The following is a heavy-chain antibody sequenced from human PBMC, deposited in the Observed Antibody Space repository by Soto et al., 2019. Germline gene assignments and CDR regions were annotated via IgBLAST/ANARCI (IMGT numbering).Heavy chain of an antibody. V-gene: IGHV1-69*01. J-gene: IGHJ4*02. CDR2: IIPIFGIA. D-gene: IGHD3-22*01. CDR3: ARDQAPFDSSGYYYFDY. CDR1: GGTFSSYA. Sequence: QVQLVQSGAEVKKPGSSVKVSCKASGGTFSSYAISWVRQAPGQGLEWMGGIIPIFGIANYAQKFQGRVTITADESTSTAYMELSSLRSEDTAVYYCARDQAPFDSSGYYYFDYWGQGTLVTVSS.